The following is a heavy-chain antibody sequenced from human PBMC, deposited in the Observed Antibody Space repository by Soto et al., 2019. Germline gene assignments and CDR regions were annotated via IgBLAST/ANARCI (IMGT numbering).Heavy chain of an antibody. D-gene: IGHD2-2*01. CDR2: ISAYNGNT. CDR3: ARDPRSELGDIVVVPAASAFDI. Sequence: ASVKVSCKASGYTFTSYGISWVRQAPGQGLEWMGWISAYNGNTNYAQKLQGRVTMTTDTSTSTAYMELRSLRSDGTAVYYCARDPRSELGDIVVVPAASAFDIWGQGTMVTVSS. V-gene: IGHV1-18*01. J-gene: IGHJ3*02. CDR1: GYTFTSYG.